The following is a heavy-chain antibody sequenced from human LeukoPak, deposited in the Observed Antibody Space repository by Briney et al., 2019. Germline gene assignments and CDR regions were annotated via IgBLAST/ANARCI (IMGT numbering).Heavy chain of an antibody. CDR3: ARVDPTVTTGPYFDY. CDR2: IYTSGST. D-gene: IGHD4-17*01. J-gene: IGHJ4*02. Sequence: SETLSLTCTVSGGSISSSYWSWIRQPAGKGLEWIGRIYTSGSTNYNPSLKSRVTMSVDTSKNQFSLKLSSVTAADTAVYYCARVDPTVTTGPYFDYWGQGTLVTVSS. CDR1: GGSISSSY. V-gene: IGHV4-4*07.